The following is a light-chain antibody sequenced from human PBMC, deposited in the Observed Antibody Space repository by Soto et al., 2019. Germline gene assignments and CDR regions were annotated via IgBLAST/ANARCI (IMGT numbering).Light chain of an antibody. J-gene: IGLJ2*01. V-gene: IGLV4-60*03. Sequence: QSVLTQSSSASASLGSSVKLTCTLSSGHSSYIIAWHQQQPGKAPRYLMKLEGTGSYNKGSGVPDRFSGSSSGADRYLTISNLPSDDEADYYCETWDSNTRLFGGGTKVTVL. CDR1: SGHSSYI. CDR3: ETWDSNTRL. CDR2: LEGTGSY.